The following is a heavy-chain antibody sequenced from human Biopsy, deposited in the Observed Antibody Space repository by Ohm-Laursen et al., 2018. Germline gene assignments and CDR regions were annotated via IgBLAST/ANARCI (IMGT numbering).Heavy chain of an antibody. D-gene: IGHD3-10*01. J-gene: IGHJ4*02. CDR3: ARDGAGSYHDY. Sequence: SLRLSCSASGFTFSDYYMSWIRQAPGKGLEWLSYISGSGTTIFYADSVKGRFTVSRDNAKNSLYLQMNSLTVEDTAVYYCARDGAGSYHDYWGQGTLATASS. CDR1: GFTFSDYY. V-gene: IGHV3-11*01. CDR2: ISGSGTTI.